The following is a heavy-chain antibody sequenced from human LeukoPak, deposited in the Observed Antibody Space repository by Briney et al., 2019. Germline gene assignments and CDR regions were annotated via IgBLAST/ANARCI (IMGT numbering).Heavy chain of an antibody. CDR1: RFTVSSIY. CDR3: ASGLSLVRSYYYYGMDV. D-gene: IGHD6-13*01. V-gene: IGHV3-53*04. Sequence: GGSLSLSRAPSRFTVSSIYMSWVRQAPGKGQGRGLVIYSDSSTYYADSVKRRFTISRHNSKNTLYLQMNSLRAEDTAAYYCASGLSLVRSYYYYGMDVWGQGTTVTVSS. J-gene: IGHJ6*02. CDR2: IYSDSST.